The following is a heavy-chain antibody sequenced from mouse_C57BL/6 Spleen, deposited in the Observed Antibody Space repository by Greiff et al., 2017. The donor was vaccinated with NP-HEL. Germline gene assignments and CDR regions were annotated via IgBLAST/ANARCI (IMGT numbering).Heavy chain of an antibody. J-gene: IGHJ2*01. CDR1: GFSLTSYG. Sequence: VKLVESGPGLVQPSQSLSITCTVSGFSLTSYGVHWVRQSPGKGLEWLGVIWRGGSTDYNAAFMSRLSITKDNSKSQVFFKMNSLQADDTAIYYCAKNGDGSSYFDYWGQGTTLTVSS. CDR3: AKNGDGSSYFDY. V-gene: IGHV2-5*01. D-gene: IGHD1-1*01. CDR2: IWRGGST.